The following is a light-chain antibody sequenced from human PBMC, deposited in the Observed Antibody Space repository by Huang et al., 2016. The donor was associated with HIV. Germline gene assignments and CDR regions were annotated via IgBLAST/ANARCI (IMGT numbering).Light chain of an antibody. CDR1: QDIRSS. J-gene: IGKJ5*01. CDR2: AAS. V-gene: IGKV1-NL1*01. Sequence: DIQMTQSPSSLSASVGDRVTITCRASQDIRSSLAWYQQKPGKAPKLLLFAASRLESGVPSSVSGSGSGTDYTLTISSLQPEDFATYYCQQYYTTPRDTFGQGTRLAIK. CDR3: QQYYTTPRDT.